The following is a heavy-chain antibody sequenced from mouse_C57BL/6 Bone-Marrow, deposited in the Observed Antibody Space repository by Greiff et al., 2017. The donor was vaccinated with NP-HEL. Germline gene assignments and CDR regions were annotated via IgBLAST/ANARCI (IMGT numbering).Heavy chain of an antibody. Sequence: QVQLQQPGAELVKPGASVKLSCKASGYTFTSYWMQWVKQRPGQGLEWIGEIDPSDSYTNYHQKFKGKATLTVDPSSSTAYMQLSSLTSEDSAVYYCARERDYGNYPYFDYWGQGTTLTVSS. D-gene: IGHD2-1*01. J-gene: IGHJ2*01. CDR1: GYTFTSYW. CDR2: IDPSDSYT. CDR3: ARERDYGNYPYFDY. V-gene: IGHV1-50*01.